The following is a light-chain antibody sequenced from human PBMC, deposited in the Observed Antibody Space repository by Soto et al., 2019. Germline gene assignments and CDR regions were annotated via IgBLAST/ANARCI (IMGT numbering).Light chain of an antibody. CDR1: QAITSY. V-gene: IGKV1-9*01. CDR2: AAS. CDR3: QQHKSYPIT. Sequence: IPLTHSPSFLSASFGDMVTITFRASQAITSYLAWYQQKPGKAPKLLIYAASTLQSGVPSRFSGSRSGTEFTLTISSLQPEDFASYYCQQHKSYPITFGQGTRLEIK. J-gene: IGKJ5*01.